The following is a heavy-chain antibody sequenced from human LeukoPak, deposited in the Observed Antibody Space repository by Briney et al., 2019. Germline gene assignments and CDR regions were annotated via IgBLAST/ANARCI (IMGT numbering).Heavy chain of an antibody. V-gene: IGHV3-21*04. CDR2: ISSSSSYI. J-gene: IGHJ4*02. CDR1: GFTFSSYS. Sequence: GGSLRLSCAASGFTFSSYSMNWVRQAPGKGLEWVSSISSSSSYIYYADSVKGRFTISRDNAQNSLHLQMNSLRAEDTAIYYCATSTAAAGTDWGQGTLVTVSS. CDR3: ATSTAAAGTD. D-gene: IGHD6-13*01.